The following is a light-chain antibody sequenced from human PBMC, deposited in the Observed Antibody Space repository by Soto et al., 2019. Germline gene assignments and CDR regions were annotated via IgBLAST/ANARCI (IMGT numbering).Light chain of an antibody. J-gene: IGKJ5*01. Sequence: EIVLTQSPATLSLSPGERATLSCRASQSVSSYLAWYQQKPGQAPRLLIYDASNRATGIPARFSGSGSGTDFTITIISLEPEDFSVYYCQQRSNWQTFGQGTRLEIK. V-gene: IGKV3-11*01. CDR2: DAS. CDR1: QSVSSY. CDR3: QQRSNWQT.